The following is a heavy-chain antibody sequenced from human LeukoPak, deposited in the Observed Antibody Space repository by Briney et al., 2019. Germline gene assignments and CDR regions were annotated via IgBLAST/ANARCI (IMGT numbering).Heavy chain of an antibody. D-gene: IGHD2-15*01. CDR1: GYTFTSYG. V-gene: IGHV1-18*01. J-gene: IGHJ4*02. CDR2: ISAYNGHT. CDR3: ARDLTPIVVVVGY. Sequence: ASVKVSCKASGYTFTSYGMSWVRQAPGQGLEWMGWISAYNGHTNYAQKFQGRVTITADESTSTAYMELSSLRSDDTAVYYCARDLTPIVVVVGYWGQGTLVTVSS.